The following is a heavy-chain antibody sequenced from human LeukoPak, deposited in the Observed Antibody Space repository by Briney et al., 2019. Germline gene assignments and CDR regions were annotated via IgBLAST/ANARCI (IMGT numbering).Heavy chain of an antibody. D-gene: IGHD2-2*01. J-gene: IGHJ3*01. Sequence: ASVKVSCKASGYSFDAYGISWVRQAPGQGLEWLGWISTYNGDTNYAQNLQGRVSVTTDTSTSTVFMELRSLRSDDTAVYYCARGCVHCSYTSRGGDSFNVWGQGTKVTVSS. CDR1: GYSFDAYG. V-gene: IGHV1-18*01. CDR3: ARGCVHCSYTSRGGDSFNV. CDR2: ISTYNGDT.